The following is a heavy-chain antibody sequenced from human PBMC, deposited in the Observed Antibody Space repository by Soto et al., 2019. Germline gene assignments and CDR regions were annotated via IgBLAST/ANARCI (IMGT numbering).Heavy chain of an antibody. Sequence: GGSLRLSCAASGFTVSSNYMSWVRQAPGKGLEWVSVIYSGGSTYYADSVKGRFTISRDNSKNTLYLQMNSLRAEDTAVYYCARVSYGDYDYYYYYMDVWGKGTTVTVSS. J-gene: IGHJ6*03. CDR1: GFTVSSNY. CDR2: IYSGGST. V-gene: IGHV3-66*01. CDR3: ARVSYGDYDYYYYYMDV. D-gene: IGHD4-17*01.